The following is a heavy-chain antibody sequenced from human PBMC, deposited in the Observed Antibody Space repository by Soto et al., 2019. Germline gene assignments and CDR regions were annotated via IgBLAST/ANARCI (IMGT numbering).Heavy chain of an antibody. CDR1: GGSFRTYT. Sequence: QVQLVQSGVEVKKPGSSVKVSCKASGGSFRTYTVFWVRQAPGQGLEWMGRIIPMFEIANYAQRFQGRVTFNADXSTGTVXXEXXXXXXXXXAXXXCXXXXXXXXVFXXWGQGTLVTVSP. CDR2: IIPMFEIA. V-gene: IGHV1-69*02. J-gene: IGHJ3*01. CDR3: XXXXXXXXVFXX.